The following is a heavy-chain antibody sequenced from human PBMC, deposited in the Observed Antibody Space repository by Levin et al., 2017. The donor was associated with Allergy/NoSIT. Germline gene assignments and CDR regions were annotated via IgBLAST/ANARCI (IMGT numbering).Heavy chain of an antibody. CDR1: GFNFSNYG. D-gene: IGHD3-10*01. V-gene: IGHV3-33*01. CDR3: ARWQYGSSGALGY. Sequence: GESLKISCEGSGFNFSNYGMHWVRQAPDKGLEWVAVIWYDGSNKKHADSVKGRFTISRDNSKNTLYLQMSSLRSEDTAIYYCARWQYGSSGALGYWGQGTRVTVSS. CDR2: IWYDGSNK. J-gene: IGHJ4*02.